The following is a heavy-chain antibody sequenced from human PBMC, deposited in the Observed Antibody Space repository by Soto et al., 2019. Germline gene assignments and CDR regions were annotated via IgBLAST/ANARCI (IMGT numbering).Heavy chain of an antibody. Sequence: GGSLRLSCAASGFTFSSYAMSWVRQAPGKGLEWVSAISGSGGSTYYADSVKGRFTISRDNSKNTLYLQMNSLRAEDTAVYYCAKAGEIFGVVPRVDYWGQGTLVTVSS. CDR2: ISGSGGST. J-gene: IGHJ4*02. CDR3: AKAGEIFGVVPRVDY. V-gene: IGHV3-23*01. CDR1: GFTFSSYA. D-gene: IGHD3-3*01.